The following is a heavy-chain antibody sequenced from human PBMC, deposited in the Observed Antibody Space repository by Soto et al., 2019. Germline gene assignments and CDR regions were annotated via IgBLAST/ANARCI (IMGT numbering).Heavy chain of an antibody. D-gene: IGHD5-18*01. Sequence: PSETLSLTCTVSGGSVSSGSYYWSWIRQPPGKGLEWIGYIYYSGSTNYNPSLKSRVTISVDTSKNQLSLKLSSVTAADTAVYYCAREGYGYSYGYWYYFDYWGQGTLVTVSS. CDR1: GGSVSSGSYY. CDR3: AREGYGYSYGYWYYFDY. V-gene: IGHV4-61*01. J-gene: IGHJ4*02. CDR2: IYYSGST.